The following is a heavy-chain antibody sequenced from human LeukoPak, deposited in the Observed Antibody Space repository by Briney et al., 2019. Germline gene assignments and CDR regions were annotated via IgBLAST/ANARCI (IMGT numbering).Heavy chain of an antibody. CDR2: ISYDGSNK. CDR1: GFNFSSYA. CDR3: AKGQLGIDLERFDY. J-gene: IGHJ4*02. V-gene: IGHV3-30-3*01. D-gene: IGHD7-27*01. Sequence: PGGSLRLSCAASGFNFSSYAMHWVRQAPGKGLEWVAVISYDGSNKYYADSVKGRFTISRDNSKNTLYLQMNSLRAEDTAVYYCAKGQLGIDLERFDYWGQGTLVTVSS.